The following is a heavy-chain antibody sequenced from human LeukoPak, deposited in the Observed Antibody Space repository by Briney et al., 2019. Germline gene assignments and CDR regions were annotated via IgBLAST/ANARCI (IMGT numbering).Heavy chain of an antibody. J-gene: IGHJ5*02. D-gene: IGHD3-10*01. CDR1: GDTFTTHG. V-gene: IGHV1-3*01. CDR3: ARDCMSVIWSGVPDNWFDP. Sequence: ASVKVSCTTSGDTFTTHGIHWVRQAPGQGLEWMGWINPGSGYTKYSEKFQGRVTFTRDTDATTAYLEVNNLRSEDTAVYYCARDCMSVIWSGVPDNWFDPWGQGTLVTVSS. CDR2: INPGSGYT.